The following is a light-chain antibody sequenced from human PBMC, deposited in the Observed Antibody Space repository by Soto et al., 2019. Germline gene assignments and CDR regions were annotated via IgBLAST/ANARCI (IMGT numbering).Light chain of an antibody. J-gene: IGKJ1*01. CDR1: QVISGN. V-gene: IGKV3-15*01. Sequence: VSQVISGNVDWSKHEXGNAAMLLINGASXRATGFPARFSGSGSGTDFTLTISSLQSEEVAVYYCQQYDNWPWTLGPGTKLDIK. CDR3: QQYDNWPWT. CDR2: GAS.